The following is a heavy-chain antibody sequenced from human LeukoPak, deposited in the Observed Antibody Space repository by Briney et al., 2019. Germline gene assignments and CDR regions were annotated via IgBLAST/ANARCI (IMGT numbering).Heavy chain of an antibody. CDR3: ARTRSGYYYLYYYYYYMDV. J-gene: IGHJ6*03. CDR2: IIPIFGTA. D-gene: IGHD3-22*01. CDR1: GGTFSSYA. V-gene: IGHV1-69*06. Sequence: ASVKVSCKASGGTFSSYAISWVRQAPGQGLEWMGGIIPIFGTANYAQKFQGRVTITADKSTSTAYMELSSLRSEDTAVYYCARTRSGYYYLYYYYYYMDVWGKGTTVTVSS.